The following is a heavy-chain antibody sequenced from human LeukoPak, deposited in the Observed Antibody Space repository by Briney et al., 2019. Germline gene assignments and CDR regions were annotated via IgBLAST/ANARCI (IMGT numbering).Heavy chain of an antibody. D-gene: IGHD3-10*01. CDR2: INHSGST. J-gene: IGHJ6*03. CDR1: GGSFSGYY. V-gene: IGHV4-34*01. CDR3: ARGRYYYGSGSYKDRYYYMDV. Sequence: PSETLSLTXAVYGGSFSGYYWSWIRQPPGKGLEWIGEINHSGSTNYNPSLKSRVTISVDTSKNQFSLKLSSVTAADTAVYYCARGRYYYGSGSYKDRYYYMDVWGKGTTVTVSS.